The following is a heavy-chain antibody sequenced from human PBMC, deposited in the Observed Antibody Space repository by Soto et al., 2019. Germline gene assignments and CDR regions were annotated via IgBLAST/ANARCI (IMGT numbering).Heavy chain of an antibody. D-gene: IGHD1-1*01. CDR1: GFTFNNFG. CDR2: IWHDGRNE. V-gene: IGHV3-33*01. CDR3: ARDYEWNPDY. J-gene: IGHJ4*02. Sequence: QVHLVESGGGVVQPGRSLRLSCAASGFTFNNFGMHWVRQAPGSGLEWVASIWHDGRNEYYADSVKGRFTISRDSYESTVYLQMNSLRVEDTAVYYCARDYEWNPDYWGQGTLVTVSS.